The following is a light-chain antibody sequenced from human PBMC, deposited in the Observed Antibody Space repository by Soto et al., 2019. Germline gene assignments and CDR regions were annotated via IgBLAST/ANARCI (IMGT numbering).Light chain of an antibody. CDR2: DVS. Sequence: QSVLAQPRSVSGSPGQSVTISCTGTSSNIGTYNYVSWYQQHPGKAPKLMIYDVSERPSGVPDRLSGSKSGNTASLTISGLQAEDEADYYCCSYAGNYANVFGTGTKVTVL. CDR1: SSNIGTYNY. V-gene: IGLV2-11*01. J-gene: IGLJ1*01. CDR3: CSYAGNYANV.